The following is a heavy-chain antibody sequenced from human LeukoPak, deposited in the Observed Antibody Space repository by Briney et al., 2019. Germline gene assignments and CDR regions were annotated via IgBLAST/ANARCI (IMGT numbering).Heavy chain of an antibody. D-gene: IGHD5-18*01. J-gene: IGHJ4*02. CDR1: GFTFTKYW. V-gene: IGHV3-7*01. CDR3: ARDQGGGYSYGWQSFDY. Sequence: GDSLRLSCAASGFTFTKYWMTWVRQAPGKGLEWVGNIKQDGSDKNYMDSVKGRFTISRDNTKNSLYLQMNSLRAEDTAVYYCARDQGGGYSYGWQSFDYWGQGTLVTVSS. CDR2: IKQDGSDK.